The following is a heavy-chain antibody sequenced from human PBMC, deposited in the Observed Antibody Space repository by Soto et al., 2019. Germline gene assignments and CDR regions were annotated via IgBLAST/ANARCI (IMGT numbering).Heavy chain of an antibody. CDR1: GYTFTGYY. CDR2: INPNSGGT. D-gene: IGHD3-9*01. J-gene: IGHJ3*02. Sequence: ASVKVSCKASGYTFTGYYMHWVRQAPGQGLEWMGWINPNSGGTNYAQKFQGWVTMTRDTSISTAYMELSRLRSDDTAVYYCARVVPSYDILTGKADAFDIWGQGTMVTV. V-gene: IGHV1-2*04. CDR3: ARVVPSYDILTGKADAFDI.